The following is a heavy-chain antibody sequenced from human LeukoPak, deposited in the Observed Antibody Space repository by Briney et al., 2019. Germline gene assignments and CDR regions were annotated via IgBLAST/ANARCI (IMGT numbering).Heavy chain of an antibody. CDR3: AKDLILVLPAAYDY. J-gene: IGHJ4*02. V-gene: IGHV3-23*01. D-gene: IGHD2-2*01. CDR2: LSASGGST. Sequence: AGGSLRLSCAAPGSFSSYVMTWVRPAPGRGLEWVSTLSASGGSTYYADSVKGRFTISRDNSKNTLYLQMSSLRAEDTAVYFCAKDLILVLPAAYDYWGQGTLVTVSS. CDR1: GSFSSYV.